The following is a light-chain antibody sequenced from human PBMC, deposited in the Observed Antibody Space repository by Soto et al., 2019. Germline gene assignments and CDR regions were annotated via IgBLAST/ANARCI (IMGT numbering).Light chain of an antibody. Sequence: DIQMTQSPSSLSESAGDRVTITCRASQGISTYLNWYQQKPGKAPKLLIYAASSLQSGVPSRFSGSGSETDFTLTISSLQREDFATYYCQESYSFLWGTCGQGTKVDIK. CDR1: QGISTY. V-gene: IGKV1-39*01. J-gene: IGKJ1*01. CDR2: AAS. CDR3: QESYSFLWGT.